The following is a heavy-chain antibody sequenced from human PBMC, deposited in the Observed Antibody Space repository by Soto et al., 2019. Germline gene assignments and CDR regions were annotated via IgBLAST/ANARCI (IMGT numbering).Heavy chain of an antibody. CDR2: IYHSGST. D-gene: IGHD2-2*01. V-gene: IGHV4-4*02. Sequence: SETLSLTCAVSGGSISSSNWWSWVRQPPGKGLEWIGEIYHSGSTNYNPSLKSRVTISVDKSKNQFSLKLSSVTAADTAVYYCATREVGKYQLLVSGYYYYYGMDVWGQGTTVTVSS. CDR1: GGSISSSNW. J-gene: IGHJ6*02. CDR3: ATREVGKYQLLVSGYYYYYGMDV.